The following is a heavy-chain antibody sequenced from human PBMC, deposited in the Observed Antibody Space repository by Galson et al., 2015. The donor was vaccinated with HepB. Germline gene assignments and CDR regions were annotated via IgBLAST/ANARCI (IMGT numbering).Heavy chain of an antibody. CDR1: GGSVSSGSYY. D-gene: IGHD5-18*01. V-gene: IGHV4-61*01. CDR2: IYYSGST. CDR3: ARGPDTVEAFDT. J-gene: IGHJ3*02. Sequence: ETLSLTCTVSGGSVSSGSYYWSWIRQPPGKGLEWIGYIYYSGSTNYNPSLKSRVTISVDTSKNQFSLKLSSVTAADTAVYYCARGPDTVEAFDTWGQGTMITVSS.